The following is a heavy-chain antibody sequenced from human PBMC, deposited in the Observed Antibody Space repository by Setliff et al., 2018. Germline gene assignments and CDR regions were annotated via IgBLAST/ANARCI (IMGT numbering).Heavy chain of an antibody. CDR2: IWDDGVKK. Sequence: GGSLRLSCAASGFTFSTYRMHWVRQAPGKGLEWVAVIWDDGVKKYHADSVKGRFTISRDNSKNTLYLQMNSLRAEDTAVYYCAKGGRGYSGWRPRHYYYMDVWGKGTTVTVSS. J-gene: IGHJ6*03. CDR3: AKGGRGYSGWRPRHYYYMDV. CDR1: GFTFSTYR. D-gene: IGHD5-12*01. V-gene: IGHV3-30*02.